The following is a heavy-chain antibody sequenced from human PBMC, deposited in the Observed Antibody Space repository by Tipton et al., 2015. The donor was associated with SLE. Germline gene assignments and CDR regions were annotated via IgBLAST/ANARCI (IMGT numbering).Heavy chain of an antibody. CDR2: IYHSGST. D-gene: IGHD3-3*01. CDR3: ARANDFWHHYMDV. J-gene: IGHJ6*03. CDR1: GGSISSSNW. Sequence: TLSLTCAVSGGSISSSNWWSWVRQPPGKGLEWIGEIYHSGSTNYNPSLKSRVTISVDKSKNLFSLKLSPVTAADTAVYYCARANDFWHHYMDVWGKGTTVTISS. V-gene: IGHV4-4*02.